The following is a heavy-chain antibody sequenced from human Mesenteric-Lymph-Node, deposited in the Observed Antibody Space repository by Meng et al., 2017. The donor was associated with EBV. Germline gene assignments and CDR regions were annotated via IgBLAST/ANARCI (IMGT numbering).Heavy chain of an antibody. Sequence: QWKLRRWGAGLLKPSGTRSPAWAAIGGSLSGYYWSWIRQPPGKGLEWIGEITHSGSTNYNPSLKSRVTISVDTSKNQFSLKLKSVTATDTAVYYCARGADRGANLGYWGQGTLVTVSS. J-gene: IGHJ4*02. CDR3: ARGADRGANLGY. CDR1: GGSLSGYY. CDR2: ITHSGST. V-gene: IGHV4-34*01. D-gene: IGHD3-10*01.